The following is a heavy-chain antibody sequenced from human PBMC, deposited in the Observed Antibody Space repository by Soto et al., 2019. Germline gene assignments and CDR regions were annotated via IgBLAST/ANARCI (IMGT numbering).Heavy chain of an antibody. J-gene: IGHJ4*02. V-gene: IGHV4-59*11. CDR1: GGSMSASHY. D-gene: IGHD3-22*01. CDR2: IYYTGGA. CDR3: ARGRHSSGNYPWYFDY. Sequence: SETLSLTCTVSGGSMSASHYWTWIRQSPRKGLEWIGYIYYTGGASYNPSLKSRVTISVDTSKNQFSLKLSSVTAADTAVYYCARGRHSSGNYPWYFDYWGQGTLVTVSS.